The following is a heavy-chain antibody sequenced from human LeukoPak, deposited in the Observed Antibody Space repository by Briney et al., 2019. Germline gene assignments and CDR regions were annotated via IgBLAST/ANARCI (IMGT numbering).Heavy chain of an antibody. CDR2: IYPGDSDT. CDR3: ARRKVREAYYYDSSGYFYFDY. V-gene: IGHV5-51*01. Sequence: GESLKISGKGSGYSFTSYWIGWVRQMPGKGLEWMGIIYPGDSDTRYSPSFQGQVTISADKSISTAYLQWSSLKASDTAMYYCARRKVREAYYYDSSGYFYFDYWGQGTLVTVSS. CDR1: GYSFTSYW. D-gene: IGHD3-22*01. J-gene: IGHJ4*02.